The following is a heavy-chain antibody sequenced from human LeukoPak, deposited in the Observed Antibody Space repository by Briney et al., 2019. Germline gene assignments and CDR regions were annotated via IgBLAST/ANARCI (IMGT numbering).Heavy chain of an antibody. D-gene: IGHD3-22*01. Sequence: GGSLRLSCAASGSTFSSYAMSWVRQAPGKGLEWVSAISGSGGSTYYADSVKGRFTISRDNSKNTLYLQMNSLRAEDTAVYYCAKDPLYYDSSGSFPDAFDIWGQGTMVTVSS. CDR1: GSTFSSYA. J-gene: IGHJ3*02. CDR2: ISGSGGST. V-gene: IGHV3-23*01. CDR3: AKDPLYYDSSGSFPDAFDI.